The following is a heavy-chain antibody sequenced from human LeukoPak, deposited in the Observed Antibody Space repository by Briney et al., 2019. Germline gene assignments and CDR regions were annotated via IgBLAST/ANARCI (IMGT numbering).Heavy chain of an antibody. Sequence: PGRSLRLSCAASGFTFSSYAMSWVRQAPGKGLEWVSAISGSGGSTYYADSVKGRFTISRDNSKNTLYLQMNSLRAEDTAVYYCAKVHLSGRFLEWLPIAPFDYWGQGTLVTVSS. D-gene: IGHD3-3*01. CDR2: ISGSGGST. V-gene: IGHV3-23*01. J-gene: IGHJ4*02. CDR3: AKVHLSGRFLEWLPIAPFDY. CDR1: GFTFSSYA.